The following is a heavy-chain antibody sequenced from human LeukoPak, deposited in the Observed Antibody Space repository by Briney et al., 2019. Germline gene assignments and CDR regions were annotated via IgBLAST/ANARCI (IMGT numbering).Heavy chain of an antibody. V-gene: IGHV1-24*01. D-gene: IGHD5-12*01. Sequence: ASVKVSCKVSGYTLTELSMHWVRQAPGKGLEWMGGFDPEYGETIYAQKFQGRVTMTEDTSTDTAYMELSSLRSEDTAVYYCATRSGYSGYDYGNWYSDLWGRGTLVTVSS. CDR3: ATRSGYSGYDYGNWYSDL. CDR2: FDPEYGET. CDR1: GYTLTELS. J-gene: IGHJ2*01.